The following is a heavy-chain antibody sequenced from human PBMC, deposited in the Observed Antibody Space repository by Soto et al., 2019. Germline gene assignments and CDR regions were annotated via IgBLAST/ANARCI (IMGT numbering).Heavy chain of an antibody. Sequence: PLETLSLTCAVYGGSFSGYYWSWIRQPPGKGLEWIGEINHSGSTNYNPSLKSRVTISVDTSKNQFSLKLSSVTAADTAVYYCARGGTITMVRGVTHRKYWFDPWGQGTLVTVS. CDR3: ARGGTITMVRGVTHRKYWFDP. V-gene: IGHV4-34*01. D-gene: IGHD3-10*01. CDR1: GGSFSGYY. J-gene: IGHJ5*02. CDR2: INHSGST.